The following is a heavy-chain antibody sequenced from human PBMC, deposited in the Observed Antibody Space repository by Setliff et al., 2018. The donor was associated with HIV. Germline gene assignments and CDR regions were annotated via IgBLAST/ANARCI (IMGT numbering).Heavy chain of an antibody. V-gene: IGHV4-38-2*01. CDR2: THHSGTT. CDR1: GYSISSGYY. Sequence: TLSLTCAVSGYSISSGYYWAWIRQSPGKGLDWIGSTHHSGTTYYNPSLKSRVTISVDTTTNQVSLQVNSVTAVDTAVYYCARVPHRVVGTTTLLYHFDYWGLGTLVTVSS. D-gene: IGHD1-26*01. CDR3: ARVPHRVVGTTTLLYHFDY. J-gene: IGHJ4*02.